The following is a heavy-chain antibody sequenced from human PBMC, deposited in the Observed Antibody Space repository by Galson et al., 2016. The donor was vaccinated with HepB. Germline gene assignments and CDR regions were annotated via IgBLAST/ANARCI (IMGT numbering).Heavy chain of an antibody. CDR3: AREYFYRMDV. V-gene: IGHV3-53*01. D-gene: IGHD2/OR15-2a*01. CDR2: INSGYST. J-gene: IGHJ6*02. Sequence: SLRLSCAASGFTFRKYYMTWVRQAPGKGLEWVSVINSGYSTNYAASVQGRFTISRDNSKSTLYLQMDSLRAEDTAVYYCAREYFYRMDVWGQGTTVTVSS. CDR1: GFTFRKYY.